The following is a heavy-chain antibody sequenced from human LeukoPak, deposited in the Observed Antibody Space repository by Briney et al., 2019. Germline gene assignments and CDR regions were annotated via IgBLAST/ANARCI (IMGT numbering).Heavy chain of an antibody. CDR1: GYTFTGYY. J-gene: IGHJ4*02. CDR3: ARDPAANGDGSITRIAVAGGY. CDR2: INPNSGGT. D-gene: IGHD6-19*01. V-gene: IGHV1-2*06. Sequence: ASVKVSCKASGYTFTGYYMHWVRQAPGQGLEWMGRINPNSGGTNYAQKFQGRVTMTRDTSISTAYMELSRLRSDDTAVYYCARDPAANGDGSITRIAVAGGYWGQGTLVTVSS.